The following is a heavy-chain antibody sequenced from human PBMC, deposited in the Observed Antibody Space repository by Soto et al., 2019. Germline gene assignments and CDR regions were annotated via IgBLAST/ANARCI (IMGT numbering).Heavy chain of an antibody. V-gene: IGHV4-30-4*01. Sequence: ASGTLSLTCPVSCGSISSYDFYWSWIRQPPGKGLGWIGYIYYSGCTHYNPSLKSRVTISVDTFKNQFSLKLSSVTAADTAVYYCARSLITGSHYSGGWYYFDSWGQGTQVTVS. CDR3: ARSLITGSHYSGGWYYFDS. D-gene: IGHD6-19*01. CDR2: IYYSGCT. CDR1: CGSISSYDFY. J-gene: IGHJ4*02.